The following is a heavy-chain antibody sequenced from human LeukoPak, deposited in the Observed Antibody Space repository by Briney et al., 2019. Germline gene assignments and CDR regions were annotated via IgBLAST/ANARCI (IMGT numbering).Heavy chain of an antibody. CDR3: ARANTAMSYFDY. D-gene: IGHD5-18*01. V-gene: IGHV3-30*03. CDR2: ISYAVSNK. J-gene: IGHJ4*02. CDR1: GFTFSSYG. Sequence: GGSLRRSCAASGFTFSSYGMHWVRQSPGKGLEWVAVISYAVSNKYYADSVKGRFTISRDNSKTTLYLQMDSLRAEDTAVYYCARANTAMSYFDYWGQGTLVTVSS.